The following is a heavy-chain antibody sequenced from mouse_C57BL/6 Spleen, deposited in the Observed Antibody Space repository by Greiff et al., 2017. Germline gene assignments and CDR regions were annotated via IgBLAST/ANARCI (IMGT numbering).Heavy chain of an antibody. D-gene: IGHD1-1*01. CDR3: ARSLTTVVPYFDY. CDR1: GYTFTSYW. J-gene: IGHJ2*01. CDR2: IDPNSGGT. Sequence: VQLQQPGAELVKPGASVKLSCKASGYTFTSYWMHWVKQRPGRGLEWIGRIDPNSGGTRYNEKFKSKATLTLDKPSSTAYMQLSSLTSEDSAVYYCARSLTTVVPYFDYWGQGTTLTVSS. V-gene: IGHV1-72*01.